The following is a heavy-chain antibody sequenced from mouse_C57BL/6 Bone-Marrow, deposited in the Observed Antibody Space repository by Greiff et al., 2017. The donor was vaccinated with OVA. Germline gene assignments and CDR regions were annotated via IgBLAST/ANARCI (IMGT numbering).Heavy chain of an antibody. CDR1: GFTFSSYA. CDR2: ISDGGSYT. V-gene: IGHV5-4*03. D-gene: IGHD1-1*01. J-gene: IGHJ4*01. Sequence: EVKVVESGGGLVKPGGSLKLSCAASGFTFSSYAMSWVRQTPEKRLEWVATISDGGSYTYYPDNVKGRFTISRDNAKNNLDLQMSHLKSEDTAMYYCASFSPRPLRGSYYGSSYGAMDYWGQGTSVTVSS. CDR3: ASFSPRPLRGSYYGSSYGAMDY.